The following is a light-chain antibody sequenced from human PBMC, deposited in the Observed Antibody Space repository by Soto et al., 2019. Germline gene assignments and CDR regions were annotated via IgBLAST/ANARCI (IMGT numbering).Light chain of an antibody. CDR2: EVN. Sequence: QSVLTQPASVSGSPGQSITISCTGTSSDVGGYNYVSWYQQHPGKAPKLMIYEVNNRPSGVSNRFSGSKSGNTASLTISGLQAEDEADYYCRSYTSSSTLVFGGGTKLTGL. J-gene: IGLJ2*01. CDR3: RSYTSSSTLV. CDR1: SSDVGGYNY. V-gene: IGLV2-14*01.